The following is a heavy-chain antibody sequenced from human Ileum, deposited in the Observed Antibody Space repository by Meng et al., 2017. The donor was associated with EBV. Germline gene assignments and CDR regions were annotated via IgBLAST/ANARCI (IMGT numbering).Heavy chain of an antibody. D-gene: IGHD5-18*01. CDR3: ARGWDTAMDSG. J-gene: IGHJ4*02. V-gene: IGHV4-4*02. Sequence: QAHRSSRVTGLWWPWRHLCPPCCRARVYNSSVMWLIWVRQPPWKGLVWIGDIYHSGRTNYNPSLKSRVTISVDKSKNQFSLKLSSVTAADTAVYYCARGWDTAMDSGWGQGTLVTVSS. CDR2: IYHSGRT. CDR1: RVYNSSVMW.